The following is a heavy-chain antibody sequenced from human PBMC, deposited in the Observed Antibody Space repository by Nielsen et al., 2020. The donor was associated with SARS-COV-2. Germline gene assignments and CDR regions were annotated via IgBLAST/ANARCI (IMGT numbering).Heavy chain of an antibody. J-gene: IGHJ6*02. D-gene: IGHD5-18*01. CDR2: IYYSGST. V-gene: IGHV4-31*03. CDR3: ARDTAMGDYYYGMDV. CDR1: GGSISSGGYY. Sequence: SETLSLPCTVSGGSISSGGYYWSWIRQHPGKGLEWLGYIYYSGSTYYNPSLTSRVTISVDTSKNQFSLKLSSVTAADTAVYYCARDTAMGDYYYGMDVWGQGTTVTVSS.